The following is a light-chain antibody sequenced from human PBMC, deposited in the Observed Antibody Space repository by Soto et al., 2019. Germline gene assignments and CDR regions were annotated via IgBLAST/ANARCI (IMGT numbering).Light chain of an antibody. CDR2: AAS. CDR3: QPSYSTPRT. CDR1: QSISSY. Sequence: DIPMTQSPSSLSASVGDRVTITCRASQSISSYLNWYQQKPGKAPKLLIYAASSLQSGVPSRFSGSGSGTDFTLTISSLQTEDFATYYCQPSYSTPRTFGQGTKVHIK. J-gene: IGKJ1*01. V-gene: IGKV1-39*01.